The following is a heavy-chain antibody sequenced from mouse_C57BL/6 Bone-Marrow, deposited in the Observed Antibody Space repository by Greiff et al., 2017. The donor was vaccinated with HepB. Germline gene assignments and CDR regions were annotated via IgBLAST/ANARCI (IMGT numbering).Heavy chain of an antibody. CDR2: IYPGSGNT. D-gene: IGHD1-1*01. CDR1: GYTFTDYY. CDR3: ARENYYGSSHYAMDY. J-gene: IGHJ4*01. V-gene: IGHV1-84*01. Sequence: LKESGPELVKPGASVKISCKASGYTFTDYYINWVKQRPGQGLEWIGWIYPGSGNTKYNEKFKGKATLTVDTSSSTAYMQLSSLTSEDSAVYFCARENYYGSSHYAMDYWGQGTSVTVSS.